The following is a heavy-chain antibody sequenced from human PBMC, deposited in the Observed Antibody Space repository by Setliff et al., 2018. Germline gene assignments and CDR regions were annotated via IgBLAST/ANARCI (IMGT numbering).Heavy chain of an antibody. D-gene: IGHD6-13*01. CDR1: GGSINRDY. CDR3: ALSSSWFKDFQH. Sequence: SETLSLTCSVSGGSINRDYWSWIRQPPGKGLEWIGYIHYSGSTNYNPSLKSRVTISEDMSKNQFSLKVSSVTAADTAIYYCALSSSWFKDFQHWGQGTLVTVSS. J-gene: IGHJ1*01. V-gene: IGHV4-59*01. CDR2: IHYSGST.